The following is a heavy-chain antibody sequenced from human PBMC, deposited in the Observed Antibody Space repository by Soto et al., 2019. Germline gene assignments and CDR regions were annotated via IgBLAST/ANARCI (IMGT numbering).Heavy chain of an antibody. D-gene: IGHD3-3*01. CDR2: IDPSDSYT. CDR3: AGHGYDFWSERAYYGMDV. V-gene: IGHV5-10-1*01. Sequence: PGESLKISCKGSGYSFTSYWISWVRQMPGKGLEWMGRIDPSDSYTNYSPSFQGHVTISADKSISTAYLQWSSLKASDTAMYYCAGHGYDFWSERAYYGMDVWGQGTTVTVSS. CDR1: GYSFTSYW. J-gene: IGHJ6*02.